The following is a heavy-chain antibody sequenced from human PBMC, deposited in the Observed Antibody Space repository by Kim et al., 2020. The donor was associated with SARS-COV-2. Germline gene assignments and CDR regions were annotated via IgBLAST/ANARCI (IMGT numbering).Heavy chain of an antibody. CDR2: ITSDGSRT. J-gene: IGHJ2*01. V-gene: IGHV3-43D*03. Sequence: GGSLRLSCTASGFTFGNYAMHWVRQVSGKALEWVSLITSDGSRTYYGDSVRGRFTVSRDNNQNSLFLQMNSLRPEDTGLYYCAKDRDSSTWY. D-gene: IGHD6-19*01. CDR3: AKDRDSSTWY. CDR1: GFTFGNYA.